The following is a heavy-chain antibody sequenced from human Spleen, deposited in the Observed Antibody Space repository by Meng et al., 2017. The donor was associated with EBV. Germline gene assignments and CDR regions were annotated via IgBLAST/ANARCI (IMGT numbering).Heavy chain of an antibody. J-gene: IGHJ2*01. CDR1: SGSIRISSHY. D-gene: IGHD5-24*01. CDR3: ARTITRVGFDL. Sequence: QLQLQESGPGLVKPWEALSLICTVSSGSIRISSHYCDWIRQHPGKGLGWIGTIYDTDPTYYSPSLKRRVPISVDTSKNQFSLKRSSVPAADTAVYCCARTITRVGFDLWGRGTLVTVST. V-gene: IGHV4-39*07. CDR2: IYDTDPT.